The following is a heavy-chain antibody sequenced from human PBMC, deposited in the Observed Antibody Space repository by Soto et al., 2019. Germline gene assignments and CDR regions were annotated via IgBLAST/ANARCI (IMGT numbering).Heavy chain of an antibody. CDR2: ISGYNGNT. CDR1: GYTFTSFG. CDR3: AREGKGLSPDY. D-gene: IGHD3-16*02. V-gene: IGHV1-18*01. Sequence: VKVSCKASGYTFTSFGITWVRQAPGQGLEWVGWISGYNGNTNYAQKFQGRVTMTRNTSISTAYMELSSLRSEDTAVYYCAREGKGLSPDYWGQGTLVTVSS. J-gene: IGHJ4*02.